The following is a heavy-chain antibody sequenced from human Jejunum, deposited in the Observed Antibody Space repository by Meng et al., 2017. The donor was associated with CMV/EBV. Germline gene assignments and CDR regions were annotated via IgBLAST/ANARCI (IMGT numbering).Heavy chain of an antibody. J-gene: IGHJ3*02. V-gene: IGHV4-39*07. CDR1: SSSYY. Sequence: SSSYYWGWIRQPPGKGLEWIGNIFYTGGNYYNPSLKSRVTMSVDTSKNQFSLKLSSVTAADTAMYFCARDLYSGYINTPRRAFDIWGQGTMVTVSS. D-gene: IGHD5-12*01. CDR2: IFYTGGN. CDR3: ARDLYSGYINTPRRAFDI.